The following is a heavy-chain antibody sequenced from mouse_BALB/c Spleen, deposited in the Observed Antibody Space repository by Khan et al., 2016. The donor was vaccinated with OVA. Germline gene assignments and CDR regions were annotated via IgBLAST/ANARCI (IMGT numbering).Heavy chain of an antibody. CDR1: GYSITSGYS. Sequence: QLEESGPDLVKPSQSLSLTCTVTGYSITSGYSWHWIRQFPGNKLEWMGYIDYSGTTNYNPSLKSRISITREISKNQFFLQLNSVTTEDTATEFCASWDYWGQGTTLTVSS. CDR3: ASWDY. CDR2: IDYSGTT. J-gene: IGHJ2*01. V-gene: IGHV3-1*02.